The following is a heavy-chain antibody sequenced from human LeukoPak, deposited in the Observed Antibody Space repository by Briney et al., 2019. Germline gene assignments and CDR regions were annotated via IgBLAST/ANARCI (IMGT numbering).Heavy chain of an antibody. CDR3: ASSNYGARSYYYMDV. Sequence: TPSETLSLTCAVYGDSFSGYYWSWIRQPPGKGLEWIAEINHRGTTHYNPSLKSRVTISVDTSKNQFSLKLSSVTAADTAVYYCASSNYGARSYYYMDVWGKGTTVTVSS. V-gene: IGHV4-34*01. J-gene: IGHJ6*03. CDR2: INHRGTT. CDR1: GDSFSGYY. D-gene: IGHD4-11*01.